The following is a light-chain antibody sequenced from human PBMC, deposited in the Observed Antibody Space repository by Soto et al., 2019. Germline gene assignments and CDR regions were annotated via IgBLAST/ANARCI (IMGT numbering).Light chain of an antibody. J-gene: IGKJ5*01. CDR2: GAS. CDR1: QSVSSN. Sequence: EIVMTQSPATLSVSPVGRATLSCRASQSVSSNLAWYQQKPGQAPRLLIYGASTRATGIPARFSGSGSGTEFTLTISSLQSEDFAVYYCQQYNNWPSITFGQGTRLEIK. CDR3: QQYNNWPSIT. V-gene: IGKV3-15*01.